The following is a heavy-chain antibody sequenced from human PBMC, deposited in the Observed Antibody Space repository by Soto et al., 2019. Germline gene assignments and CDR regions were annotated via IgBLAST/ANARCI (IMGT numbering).Heavy chain of an antibody. J-gene: IGHJ6*02. CDR1: GGSISSGGYY. Sequence: QVQLQESGPGLVKPSQTLSITCTVSGGSISSGGYYWSWIRQHPRKGLEWIGYIYYSGSTYYNPSLKSRVTISVDTSKNQFSLKLSSVTAADTSVYYCARTGDRGYYYYGMDFWGQRTPVTVSS. D-gene: IGHD7-27*01. CDR2: IYYSGST. V-gene: IGHV4-31*03. CDR3: ARTGDRGYYYYGMDF.